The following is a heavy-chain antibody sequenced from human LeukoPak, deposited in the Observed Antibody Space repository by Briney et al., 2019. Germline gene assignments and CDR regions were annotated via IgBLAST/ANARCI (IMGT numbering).Heavy chain of an antibody. CDR3: ARTVHDYGGNSYFDY. D-gene: IGHD4-23*01. J-gene: IGHJ4*02. Sequence: GGSLRLSCAASGFTVSSNYMSWVRQAPGKGLEWVSVIYSGGSTYYADSVKGRFTISRDNSKNTLYLQMNSLRAEDTAVYYCARTVHDYGGNSYFDYWGQGTLVTVSS. CDR1: GFTVSSNY. CDR2: IYSGGST. V-gene: IGHV3-66*01.